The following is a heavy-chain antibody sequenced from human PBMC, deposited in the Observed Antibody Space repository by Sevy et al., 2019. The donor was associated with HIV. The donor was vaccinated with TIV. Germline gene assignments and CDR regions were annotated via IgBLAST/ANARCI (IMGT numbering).Heavy chain of an antibody. CDR2: IWYDGSNK. D-gene: IGHD3-9*01. V-gene: IGHV3-33*01. CDR3: ARDFNAGYDILTGYYPISLFDY. J-gene: IGHJ4*02. Sequence: GGSPRLSCAASGFTFSSYGMHWVRQAPGKGLEWVAVIWYDGSNKYYADSVKGRFTISRDNSKNTLYLQMNSLRAEDTAVYYCARDFNAGYDILTGYYPISLFDYWGQGTLVTVSS. CDR1: GFTFSSYG.